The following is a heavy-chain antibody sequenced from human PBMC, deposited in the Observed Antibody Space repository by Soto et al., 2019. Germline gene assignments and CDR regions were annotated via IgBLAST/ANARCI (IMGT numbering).Heavy chain of an antibody. V-gene: IGHV4-59*01. CDR3: ASSLPPGIAVAGNGMDV. J-gene: IGHJ6*02. D-gene: IGHD6-19*01. CDR1: GGSISSYY. Sequence: SQTLSLTCTVSGGSISSYYWSWIRQPPGKGLEWIGYIYYSGSTNYNPSLKSRVTISVDTSKNQFSLKLSSVTAADTAVYYCASSLPPGIAVAGNGMDVWGQGTTVTVSS. CDR2: IYYSGST.